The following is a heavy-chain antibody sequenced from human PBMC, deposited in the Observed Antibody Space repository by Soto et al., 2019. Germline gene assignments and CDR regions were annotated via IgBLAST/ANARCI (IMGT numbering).Heavy chain of an antibody. CDR2: ISYDGSNK. V-gene: IGHV3-30-3*01. J-gene: IGHJ4*02. CDR3: ARDLGSAVRGVYDY. CDR1: GFTFSSYA. Sequence: QVQLVESGGGVDQPGRSLRLSCAASGFTFSSYAMHWVRQAPGKGLEWVAVISYDGSNKYYADSVKGRFTISRDNSKNTLYLQMNSLRAEDTAVYYCARDLGSAVRGVYDYWGQGTLVTVSS. D-gene: IGHD3-10*01.